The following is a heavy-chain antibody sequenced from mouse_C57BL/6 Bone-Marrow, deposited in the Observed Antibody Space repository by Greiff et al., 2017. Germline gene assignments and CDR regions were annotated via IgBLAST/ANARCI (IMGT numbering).Heavy chain of an antibody. CDR3: ARGYGTPLNWWYFDV. CDR2: FHPYNDDT. D-gene: IGHD1-2*01. V-gene: IGHV1-47*01. Sequence: VQRVESGAELVKPGASVKMSCKASGYTFTTYPIEWMKQNHGKSLEWIGNFHPYNDDTKYNEKFKGKATLTVEKSSSTVYLELSRLTSDDSAVYYCARGYGTPLNWWYFDVWGTGTTVTVSS. J-gene: IGHJ1*03. CDR1: GYTFTTYP.